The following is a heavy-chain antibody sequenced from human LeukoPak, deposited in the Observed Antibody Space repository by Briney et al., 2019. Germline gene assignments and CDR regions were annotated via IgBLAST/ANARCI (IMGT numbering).Heavy chain of an antibody. CDR3: ARGRCSSTSCYLYYYYGLDV. CDR1: GGSVSSDSYY. J-gene: IGHJ6*02. V-gene: IGHV4-39*07. CDR2: INHSGST. Sequence: SETLSLTCTVSGGSVSSDSYYWSWIRQPPGKGLEWIGEINHSGSTNYNPSLKSRVTISVDTSKNQFSLKLSSVTAADTAVYYCARGRCSSTSCYLYYYYGLDVWGQGTTVTVSS. D-gene: IGHD2-2*01.